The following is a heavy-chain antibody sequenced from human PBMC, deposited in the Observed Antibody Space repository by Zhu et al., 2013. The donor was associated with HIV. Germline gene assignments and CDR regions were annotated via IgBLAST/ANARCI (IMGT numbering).Heavy chain of an antibody. V-gene: IGHV1-69*01. J-gene: IGHJ6*02. CDR3: ARDGYCSSTSCYAGGYYYYGMDV. Sequence: QVQLVQSGAEVKKPGSSVKVSCKASGGTFSSYAISWVRQAPGQGLEWMGGIIPIFGTANYAQKFQGRVTITADESTSTAYMELSSLRSEDTAVYYCARDGYCSSTSCYAGGYYYYGMDVWGQGTTVTVSS. CDR1: GGTFSSYA. D-gene: IGHD2-2*03. CDR2: IIPIFGTA.